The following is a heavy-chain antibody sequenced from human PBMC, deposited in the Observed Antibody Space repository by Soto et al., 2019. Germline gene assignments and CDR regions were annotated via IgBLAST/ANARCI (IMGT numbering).Heavy chain of an antibody. D-gene: IGHD3-3*01. J-gene: IGHJ6*02. CDR3: ARVPVTIFGVVLRAYYYYGMDV. CDR1: GDSVSSNSAA. V-gene: IGHV6-1*01. CDR2: TYYRSKWYN. Sequence: SQTLPLTCAISGDSVSSNSAAWNWIRQSPSRGLEWLGRTYYRSKWYNDYAVSVKSRITINPDTSKNQFSLQLNSVTPEDTAVYYCARVPVTIFGVVLRAYYYYGMDVWGQGTTVTVSS.